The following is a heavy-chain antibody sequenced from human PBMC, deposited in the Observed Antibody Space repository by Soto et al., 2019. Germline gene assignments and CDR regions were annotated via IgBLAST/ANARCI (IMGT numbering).Heavy chain of an antibody. Sequence: SETLSLACSVSGGSISSGGYYWGWIRQPPGEGLEWIGSIYYSGSTYYNPSLKSRVTISVDTSKNQFSLQLSSVTAADTAVYYWARHNGITIVGTPVGYFDYWLQGTLVTFAS. CDR2: IYYSGST. D-gene: IGHD3-3*01. V-gene: IGHV4-39*01. J-gene: IGHJ4*02. CDR3: ARHNGITIVGTPVGYFDY. CDR1: GGSISSGGYY.